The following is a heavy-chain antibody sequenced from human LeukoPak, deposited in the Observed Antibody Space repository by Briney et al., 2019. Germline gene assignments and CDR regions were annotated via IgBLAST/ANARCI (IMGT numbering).Heavy chain of an antibody. Sequence: GESLKISCKGSGYIFTDYWIAWVRQMPGKGLEWMGIIYPGDSDTRYSPSFQGQVTFSVDKSTNTAYLQWSSLKASDTAIYHCARRRNYYDSSGYHSGAFDIWGQGTVVTDSS. CDR1: GYIFTDYW. CDR3: ARRRNYYDSSGYHSGAFDI. J-gene: IGHJ3*02. V-gene: IGHV5-51*01. CDR2: IYPGDSDT. D-gene: IGHD3-22*01.